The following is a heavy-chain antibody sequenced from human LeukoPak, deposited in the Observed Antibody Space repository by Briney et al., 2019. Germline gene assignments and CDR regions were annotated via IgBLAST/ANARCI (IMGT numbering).Heavy chain of an antibody. CDR2: IIPIFGTA. V-gene: IGHV1-69*01. CDR1: GGTFSSYA. CDR3: AGDPPEYDILTGYHYYAMDV. J-gene: IGHJ6*02. D-gene: IGHD3-9*01. Sequence: SVTVSCKASGGTFSSYAISWVRQAPGQGLEWMGGIIPIFGTANYAQKFQGRVTITADESTNTAYMELSSLRSEDTAVYYCAGDPPEYDILTGYHYYAMDVWGQGTTVTVSS.